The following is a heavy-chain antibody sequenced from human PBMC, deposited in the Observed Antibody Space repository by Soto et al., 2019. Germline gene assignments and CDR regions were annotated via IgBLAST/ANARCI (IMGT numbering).Heavy chain of an antibody. Sequence: EVQLAESGGGLAQPGGSLRLSCAASGFTLSGYAMDWVRQAPGKGLEYVSGISSNGVGTYYANSVQGRFTISRDISKNTVYCQIGTLSTEDMPVYDCARRARPDYYYMALWGKGTTVTVSS. CDR2: ISSNGVGT. CDR3: ARRARPDYYYMAL. J-gene: IGHJ6*03. V-gene: IGHV3-64*01. D-gene: IGHD6-6*01. CDR1: GFTLSGYA.